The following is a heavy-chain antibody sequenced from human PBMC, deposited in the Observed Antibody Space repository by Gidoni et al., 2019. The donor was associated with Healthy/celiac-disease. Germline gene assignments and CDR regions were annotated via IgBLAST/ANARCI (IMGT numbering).Heavy chain of an antibody. D-gene: IGHD6-19*01. V-gene: IGHV3-30-3*01. CDR1: GFTFSSYA. CDR3: ARARPRIAVAGRLDY. CDR2: ISYDGSNK. J-gene: IGHJ4*02. Sequence: QVQLVESGGGVVQPGRSLRLSCAASGFTFSSYAMHWVRQAPGKGLEWVAVISYDGSNKYYADSVKGRFTISRDNSKNTLYLQMNSLRAEDTAVYYCARARPRIAVAGRLDYWGQGTLVTVSS.